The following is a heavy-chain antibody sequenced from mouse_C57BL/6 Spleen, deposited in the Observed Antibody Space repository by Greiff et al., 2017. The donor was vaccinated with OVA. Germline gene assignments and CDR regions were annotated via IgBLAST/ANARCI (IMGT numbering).Heavy chain of an antibody. V-gene: IGHV1-64*01. J-gene: IGHJ2*01. D-gene: IGHD4-1*02. Sequence: QVQLQQPGAALVKPGASVKLSCKASGYTFTSYWMHWVKQRPGQGLEWIGMIHPNSGSTNYNEKFKSKATLTVDKSSSTAYMQLSSLTSEDSAVYYCALQLGDYFDYWGQGTTLTVSS. CDR3: ALQLGDYFDY. CDR2: IHPNSGST. CDR1: GYTFTSYW.